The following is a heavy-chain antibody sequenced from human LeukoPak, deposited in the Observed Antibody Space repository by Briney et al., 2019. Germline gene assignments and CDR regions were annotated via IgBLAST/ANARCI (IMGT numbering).Heavy chain of an antibody. CDR2: IYYSGST. V-gene: IGHV4-59*01. J-gene: IGHJ4*02. Sequence: SETLSLTCTVSGGSLSSYYWSWIRQPPGKGLEWIGYIYYSGSTTYNPSLKGRVTISVATSKNQFSLKLSSVTAADTAVYYCARRTVAGAPFDYWGQGTLVTVSS. D-gene: IGHD6-19*01. CDR3: ARRTVAGAPFDY. CDR1: GGSLSSYY.